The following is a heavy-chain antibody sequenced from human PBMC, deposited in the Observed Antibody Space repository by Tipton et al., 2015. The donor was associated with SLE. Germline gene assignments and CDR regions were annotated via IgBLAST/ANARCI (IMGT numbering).Heavy chain of an antibody. V-gene: IGHV3-15*01. CDR2: IKSKTDGGTT. D-gene: IGHD3-10*01. CDR3: TARSGSYPHHDY. Sequence: QLVQSGGGLVKPGGSLRLSCAASGFTFSNAWMSWVRQAPGKGLEWVGRIKSKTDGGTTDYAAPVKGRFTISRDDSKNTLYLQMNSLKTEDTAVYYCTARSGSYPHHDYWGQGTLVTVSS. J-gene: IGHJ4*02. CDR1: GFTFSNAW.